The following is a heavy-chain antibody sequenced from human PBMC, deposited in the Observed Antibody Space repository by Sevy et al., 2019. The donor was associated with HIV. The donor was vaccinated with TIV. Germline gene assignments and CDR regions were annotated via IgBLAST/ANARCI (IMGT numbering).Heavy chain of an antibody. Sequence: GGYLRLSCAASGFTFSKYSMSWVRQPPGKGLEWVSTLSFGCGELNYADSVKGRFTTSRDNSKSSVYLQMNNLRPEDTAVYYCAREGCTKPHDYWGQGTLVNVSS. CDR1: GFTFSKYS. D-gene: IGHD2-8*01. CDR3: AREGCTKPHDY. V-gene: IGHV3-23*01. CDR2: LSFGCGEL. J-gene: IGHJ4*02.